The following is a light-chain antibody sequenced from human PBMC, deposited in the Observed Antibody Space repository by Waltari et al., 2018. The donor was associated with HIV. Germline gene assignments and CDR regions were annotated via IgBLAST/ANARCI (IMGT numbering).Light chain of an antibody. Sequence: QSVLTQPPSVSGAPGQRVTISCTGSSSNIGAGYAVHWYQQLPGTAPKLLIYANINRPAGGPDRFSGAKSGSSASLAITGLQAEDEAHYYCQSFDSSLTTSGVIFGGGTKLTVL. J-gene: IGLJ2*01. CDR1: SSNIGAGYA. CDR2: ANI. V-gene: IGLV1-40*01. CDR3: QSFDSSLTTSGVI.